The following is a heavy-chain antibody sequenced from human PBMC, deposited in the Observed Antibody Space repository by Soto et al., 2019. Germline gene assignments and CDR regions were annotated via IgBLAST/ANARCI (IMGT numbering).Heavy chain of an antibody. CDR2: INAGNGNT. CDR1: GYTFTSYA. D-gene: IGHD6-6*01. J-gene: IGHJ4*02. V-gene: IGHV1-3*01. Sequence: GASVKVSCKASGYTFTSYAMHWVRQAPGQRLEWMGWINAGNGNTKYSQKFQGRVTITRDTSASTAYMELSSLRSEDTAVYYCARDHIAARRGFDYWGQGTLVTVSS. CDR3: ARDHIAARRGFDY.